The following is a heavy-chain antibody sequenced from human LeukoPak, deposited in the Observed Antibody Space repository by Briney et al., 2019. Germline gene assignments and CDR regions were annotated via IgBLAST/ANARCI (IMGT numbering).Heavy chain of an antibody. V-gene: IGHV1-18*01. J-gene: IGHJ5*02. CDR1: GYTFTSYG. CDR3: ASRLGRPGFNWFDP. D-gene: IGHD6-6*01. Sequence: ASVKVSCKASGYTFTSYGISWVRQAPGQGLEWMGWISAYNGNTNYAQKLQGRVTMTTDTSTSTAYMELRSLRSDDTAVYYCASRLGRPGFNWFDPWGQGTLVIVSS. CDR2: ISAYNGNT.